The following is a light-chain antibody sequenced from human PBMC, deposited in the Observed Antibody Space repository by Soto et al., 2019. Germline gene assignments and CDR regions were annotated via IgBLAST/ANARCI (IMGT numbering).Light chain of an antibody. CDR3: HQYGNSPPYT. V-gene: IGKV3-20*01. Sequence: EIVLTQSPGTLSLSPGERATLSCRASQSIRSNYLAWYQQRPGQAHRLLIYGASSRATDIPDKFSGRGSGTAVTLTIIRMEPEDFAVYYCHQYGNSPPYTFGQGTKLEIK. CDR2: GAS. J-gene: IGKJ2*01. CDR1: QSIRSNY.